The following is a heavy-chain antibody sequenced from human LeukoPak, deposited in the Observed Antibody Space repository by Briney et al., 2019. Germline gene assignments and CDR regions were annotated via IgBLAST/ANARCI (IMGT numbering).Heavy chain of an antibody. Sequence: PSETLSLTCTVSGGSISSSSYYWSWIRQPPGKGLEWIGEINHSGSTNYNPSLKSRVTISLDTSKNQFSLKLSSVTAADTAVYCCATYSTTPYAFDIWGQGTMVTVSS. J-gene: IGHJ3*02. CDR1: GGSISSSSYY. CDR3: ATYSTTPYAFDI. D-gene: IGHD2/OR15-2a*01. V-gene: IGHV4-39*07. CDR2: INHSGST.